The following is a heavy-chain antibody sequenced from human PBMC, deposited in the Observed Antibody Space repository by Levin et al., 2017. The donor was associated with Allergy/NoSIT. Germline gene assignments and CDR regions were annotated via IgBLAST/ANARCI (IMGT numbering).Heavy chain of an antibody. V-gene: IGHV3-7*01. J-gene: IGHJ4*02. D-gene: IGHD6-19*01. CDR3: ARDRDWYSFDS. CDR2: IKQDGSEK. CDR1: GFTFTTYW. Sequence: GASVKVSCAASGFTFTTYWMDWVRQTPGKGLEWVANIKQDGSEKYYVDSVKGRFTISRDNAKNSLYLQMNSLRVEDTAVYYCARDRDWYSFDSWGQGTLVTVSS.